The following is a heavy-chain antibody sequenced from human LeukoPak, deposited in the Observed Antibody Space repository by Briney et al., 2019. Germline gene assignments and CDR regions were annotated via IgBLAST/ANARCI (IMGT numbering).Heavy chain of an antibody. Sequence: ASVKVSCKASGGTFSSYAISWVRQAPGQGGEWMGGIIPIFGTANYAQKFQGRVTIPADESTSTAYMELSSLRAEDTALYYCAKGVRITMVRGAFDIWGQGTMVTVSS. D-gene: IGHD3-10*01. CDR1: GGTFSSYA. CDR2: IIPIFGTA. V-gene: IGHV1-69*13. J-gene: IGHJ3*02. CDR3: AKGVRITMVRGAFDI.